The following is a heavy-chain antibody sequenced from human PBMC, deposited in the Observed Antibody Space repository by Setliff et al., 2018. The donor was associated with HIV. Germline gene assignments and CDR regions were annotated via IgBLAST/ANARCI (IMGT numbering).Heavy chain of an antibody. CDR1: GYSISSGYY. D-gene: IGHD6-13*01. CDR3: ARGRSRWTYYNYYYMDV. CDR2: IYHSGST. J-gene: IGHJ6*03. Sequence: TLSLTCAVSGYSISSGYYWGWIRQPPGKGLEWIGSIYHSGSTYYNPSLKSRVTISVDTSKNQFSLKLSSVTAADTAVYYCARGRSRWTYYNYYYMDVWGKGTT. V-gene: IGHV4-38-2*01.